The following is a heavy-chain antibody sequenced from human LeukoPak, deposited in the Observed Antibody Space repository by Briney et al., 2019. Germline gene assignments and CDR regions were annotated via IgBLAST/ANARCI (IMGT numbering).Heavy chain of an antibody. V-gene: IGHV4-39*01. Sequence: SETLSLTCTVSGDSITTSSYYWGWIRQPPGKVLEWIGNIYYSGSTYYNPSLKSRVTISVDTSKNQFSLWLSSVTAADTAVYYCARLETYDSTLDYWGQGTLVTVSS. CDR2: IYYSGST. CDR3: ARLETYDSTLDY. J-gene: IGHJ4*02. D-gene: IGHD3-22*01. CDR1: GDSITTSSYY.